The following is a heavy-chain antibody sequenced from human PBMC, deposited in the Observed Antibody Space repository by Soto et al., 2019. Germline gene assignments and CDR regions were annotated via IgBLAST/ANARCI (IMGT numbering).Heavy chain of an antibody. CDR3: AKFPLGIAARRGAFDI. V-gene: IGHV3-23*01. D-gene: IGHD6-6*01. Sequence: GGSLRLSCAASGFTFSSYAMSWVRQAPGKGLEWVSAISGSGGSTYYADSEKGRFTISRDNSKNTLYLQMNSLRAEDTAVYYCAKFPLGIAARRGAFDIWGQGTMVTVSS. CDR2: ISGSGGST. J-gene: IGHJ3*02. CDR1: GFTFSSYA.